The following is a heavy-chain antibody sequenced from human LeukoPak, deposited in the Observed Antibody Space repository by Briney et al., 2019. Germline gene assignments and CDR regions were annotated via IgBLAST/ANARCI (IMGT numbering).Heavy chain of an antibody. J-gene: IGHJ4*02. CDR3: ARDSFTYGNY. CDR1: GFTFSSSW. V-gene: IGHV3-7*01. Sequence: GGSLRLSCAASGFTFSSSWMWWVRQAPGKGLEWVANINEDGSGKYYVDSVRGRFTISRDNTKNSLYLQMNSLRAEDTAVYYCARDSFTYGNYWGQGILVTVSS. CDR2: INEDGSGK. D-gene: IGHD3-10*01.